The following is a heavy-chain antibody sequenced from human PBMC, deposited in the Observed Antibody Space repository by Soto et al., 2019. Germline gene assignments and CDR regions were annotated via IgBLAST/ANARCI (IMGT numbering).Heavy chain of an antibody. J-gene: IGHJ4*02. CDR1: GGSISSSNW. Sequence: SETLSLTCAVSGGSISSSNWWSWVRQPPGKGLEWIGEIYHSGSTNYNPSLKSRVTISVDKSKNQFSLKLSSVTAADTAVYYCARMGGYYDSSGYYYADFDYWGQVTLFTVSS. D-gene: IGHD3-22*01. V-gene: IGHV4-4*02. CDR3: ARMGGYYDSSGYYYADFDY. CDR2: IYHSGST.